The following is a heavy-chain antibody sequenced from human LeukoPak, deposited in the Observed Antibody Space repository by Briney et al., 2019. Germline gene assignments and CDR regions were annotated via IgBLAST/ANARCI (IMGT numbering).Heavy chain of an antibody. CDR3: ARDRSYYDSSGYSGRFDP. D-gene: IGHD3-22*01. V-gene: IGHV3-11*01. CDR2: ISSSGSTI. CDR1: GFTFSDYY. Sequence: GGSLRLSCAASGFTFSDYYMSWIRQAPGKGLEWVSYISSSGSTIYYADSVKGRFTISRDNAKNSLYLQMNSLRAEDTAVYYCARDRSYYDSSGYSGRFDPWGQGTLVTVSS. J-gene: IGHJ5*02.